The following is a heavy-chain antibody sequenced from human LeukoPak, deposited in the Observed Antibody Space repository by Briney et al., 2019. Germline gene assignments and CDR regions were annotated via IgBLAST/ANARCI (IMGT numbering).Heavy chain of an antibody. CDR1: GFTFSSYW. V-gene: IGHV3-74*01. CDR2: INSDGSST. CDR3: ARVPMIVKAYYFDY. Sequence: PGGSLRLSCAASGFTFSSYWMHWVRQAPGKGLVWVSRINSDGSSTSYADSVKGRFTISRDNAKNTLYLQMNSLRAGDTAVYYCARVPMIVKAYYFDYWGQGTLVTVSS. D-gene: IGHD3-22*01. J-gene: IGHJ4*02.